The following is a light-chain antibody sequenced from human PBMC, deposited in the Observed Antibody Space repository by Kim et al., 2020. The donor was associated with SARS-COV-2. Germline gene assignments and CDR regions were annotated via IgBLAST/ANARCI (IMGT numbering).Light chain of an antibody. V-gene: IGKV1-9*01. Sequence: IQLTQSPSSLSASVGDRVTITCRASQGISSYLAWYQQKPGLAPKVLIYSASTLQSGVPSRFSGSGSGTDFTLTISSLQPEDFATYYCQQLSSYPLTFGGGTKVDI. CDR3: QQLSSYPLT. CDR1: QGISSY. CDR2: SAS. J-gene: IGKJ4*01.